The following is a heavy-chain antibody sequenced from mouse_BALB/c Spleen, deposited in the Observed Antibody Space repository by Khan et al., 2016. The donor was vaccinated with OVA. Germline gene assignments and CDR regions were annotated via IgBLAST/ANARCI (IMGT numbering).Heavy chain of an antibody. Sequence: VQLQQSGPELVKPRASVRISCKASGYTFTNYYVHWVKQRPGQGLEWIGWIYPGNVNTNYNEKFKGKATLTTDKSSSPAYMPLNSLTSEDSAVEFCAREGYDGNDRAWFAYWGQGTLVTVSA. D-gene: IGHD2-3*01. V-gene: IGHV1S56*01. CDR1: GYTFTNYY. CDR3: AREGYDGNDRAWFAY. CDR2: IYPGNVNT. J-gene: IGHJ3*01.